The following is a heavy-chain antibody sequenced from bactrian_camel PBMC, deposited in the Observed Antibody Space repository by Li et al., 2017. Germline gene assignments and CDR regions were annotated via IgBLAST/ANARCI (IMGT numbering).Heavy chain of an antibody. J-gene: IGHJ4*01. Sequence: HVQLVESGGGSVQAGGSLRLSCTASGFPMAGSDMAWYRQAPGNECKLVSSIDRDGETYYADSVKGRFTISQDNAKNTVYLQMNSLKPEDTAMYYCAADSGCGSSWYLRPLSYEYRYWGQGTQVTVS. D-gene: IGHD6*01. CDR2: IDRDGET. CDR3: AADSGCGSSWYLRPLSYEYRY. CDR1: GFPMAGSD. V-gene: IGHV3S55*01.